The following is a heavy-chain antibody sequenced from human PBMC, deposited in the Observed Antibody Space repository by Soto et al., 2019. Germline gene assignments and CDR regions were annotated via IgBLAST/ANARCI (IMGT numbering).Heavy chain of an antibody. D-gene: IGHD3-22*01. Sequence: GESLKISCKGSGYSFTSYWIGWVRQMPGKGLEWMGIIYPGDSDTRYSPSFQGQVTTSADKSISTAYLQWSSLNDLISEDTAVYYCASPSGGYYMRCFDYWGQGALVTVSS. CDR3: ASPSGGYYMRCFDY. CDR1: GYSFTSYW. J-gene: IGHJ4*02. CDR2: IYPGDSDT. V-gene: IGHV5-51*01.